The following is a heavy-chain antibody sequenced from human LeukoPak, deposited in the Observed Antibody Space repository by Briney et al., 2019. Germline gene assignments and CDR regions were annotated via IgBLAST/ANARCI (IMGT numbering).Heavy chain of an antibody. V-gene: IGHV4-59*01. CDR1: GGSISSYY. Sequence: SETLSLTCTVSGGSISSYYWSWIRQPPGKGLEWIGYIYYSGSTNYNPSLKSRVTISVDTSKNQFSLKLSSVTAADTAVYYCARNRDDYVWGSYRYYYFDYWGQGTLVTSPQ. CDR3: ARNRDDYVWGSYRYYYFDY. J-gene: IGHJ4*02. D-gene: IGHD3-16*02. CDR2: IYYSGST.